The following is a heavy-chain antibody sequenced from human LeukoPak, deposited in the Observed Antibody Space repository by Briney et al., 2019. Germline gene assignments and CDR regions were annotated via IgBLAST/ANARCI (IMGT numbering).Heavy chain of an antibody. D-gene: IGHD3-22*01. V-gene: IGHV3-30*19. CDR3: ARDRDYYDSSGYCDY. CDR2: ISYDGSNK. CDR1: GFTFRSYG. Sequence: GGSLRLSCAASGFTFRSYGMHWVRQAPGKGLEWVAVISYDGSNKYYADSVKGRFTISRDNSKNTLYLQMNSLRAEDTAVYYCARDRDYYDSSGYCDYWGQGTLVTVSS. J-gene: IGHJ4*02.